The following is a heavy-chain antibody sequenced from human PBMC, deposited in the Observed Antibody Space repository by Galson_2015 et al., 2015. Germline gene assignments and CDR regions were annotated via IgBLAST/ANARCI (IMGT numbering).Heavy chain of an antibody. CDR1: GFTFNNYW. CDR2: IKSDGSTT. V-gene: IGHV3-74*03. Sequence: SLRLSCAASGFTFNNYWMHWVRQAPGKGLVWVSRIKSDGSTTTYADSVKGRFTISRDNAKNTLYLQMNSLRSEDTAVYYCARDLWANYYYYGMDMWGQGTTVPVSS. CDR3: ARDLWANYYYYGMDM. J-gene: IGHJ6*02. D-gene: IGHD1-26*01.